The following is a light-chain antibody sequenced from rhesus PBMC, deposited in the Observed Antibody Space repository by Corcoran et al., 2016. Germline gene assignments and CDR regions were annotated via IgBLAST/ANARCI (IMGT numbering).Light chain of an antibody. CDR1: QSLLYSSNNKNS. J-gene: IGKJ2*01. CDR3: QQYYSTPYS. V-gene: IGKV4-1*01. CDR2: WAS. Sequence: DIVMTQSPDSLAVSLGERVTINCKSSQSLLYSSNNKNSLAWYQQKPGQAPKLLIYWASTRESGVPNRFSGSGYGTDCTLTISGLQAEDVAVYYCQQYYSTPYSFGQGTKVEIK.